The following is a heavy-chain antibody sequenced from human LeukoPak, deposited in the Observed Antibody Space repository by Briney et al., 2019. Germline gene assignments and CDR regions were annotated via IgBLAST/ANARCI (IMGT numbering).Heavy chain of an antibody. CDR1: GYTFTSYD. CDR3: AIWTPSKLVATIWEDPAFDY. V-gene: IGHV1-8*01. Sequence: GASVKVSCKASGYTFTSYDINWVRQATGQGLEWMGWMNPNSGNTGYAQKFQGRVTMTRNTSISTAYMELSSLRSEDTAVYYCAIWTPSKLVATIWEDPAFDYWGQGTLVTVSS. CDR2: MNPNSGNT. D-gene: IGHD5-12*01. J-gene: IGHJ4*02.